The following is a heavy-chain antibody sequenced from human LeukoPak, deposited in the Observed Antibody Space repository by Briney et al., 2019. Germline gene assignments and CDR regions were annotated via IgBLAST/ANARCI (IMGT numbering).Heavy chain of an antibody. J-gene: IGHJ4*02. V-gene: IGHV1-69*04. CDR2: IIPVLGVA. CDR1: GGTFSTCA. CDR3: ATGIGTLWSGYYHDY. D-gene: IGHD3-3*01. Sequence: SVKVSCKASGGTFSTCAISWVRQAPGQGLEWMGRIIPVLGVANYAQKFQGRVTISADKSTSTAYMEVSSLRSEDTAVYYCATGIGTLWSGYYHDYWGQGTLVTVSS.